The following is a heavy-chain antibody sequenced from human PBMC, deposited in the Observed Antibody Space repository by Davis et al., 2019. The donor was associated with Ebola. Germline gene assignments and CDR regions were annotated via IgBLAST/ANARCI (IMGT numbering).Heavy chain of an antibody. V-gene: IGHV3-7*03. CDR1: GFTFSSYW. J-gene: IGHJ6*02. Sequence: PGGSLRLSCAASGFTFSSYWMSWVRQAPGKGLEWVANIKQDGSEKHNVDSVKGRFTISRDNAKNSLYLQMHSLRAEDTAVYYGVRDGGMGRSYYYDSSGYSDPGYYYYGMDVWGQGTTVIVSS. D-gene: IGHD3-22*01. CDR3: VRDGGMGRSYYYDSSGYSDPGYYYYGMDV. CDR2: IKQDGSEK.